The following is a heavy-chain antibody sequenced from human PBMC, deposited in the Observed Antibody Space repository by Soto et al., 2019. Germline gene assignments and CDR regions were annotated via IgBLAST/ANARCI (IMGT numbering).Heavy chain of an antibody. V-gene: IGHV4-38-2*01. CDR3: ARAELPDWFDT. J-gene: IGHJ5*02. CDR2: IYHSGST. D-gene: IGHD3-10*01. Sequence: SETLSLTCAVSGYSISSGYYWGWIRQPPGKGLEWIGSIYHSGSTYYNPSLKSRVTISVDTSNNQFSLKLSSVTAADTAVYYCARAELPDWFDTWGQVNLVT. CDR1: GYSISSGYY.